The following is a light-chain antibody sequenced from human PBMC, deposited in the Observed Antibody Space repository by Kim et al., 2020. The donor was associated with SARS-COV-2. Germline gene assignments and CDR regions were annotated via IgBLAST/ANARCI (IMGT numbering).Light chain of an antibody. V-gene: IGKV1-5*01. CDR1: QNIDSS. CDR2: DAS. Sequence: DIQLTQSPSALAASVGDRVSITCRASQNIDSSLAWYQQKPGTAPDLLVRDASNLADGVPSRFSGGGSGTQFTLTINNLQPDDYATYYCHQYNDYSALTFGGRTKVDSK. CDR3: HQYNDYSALT. J-gene: IGKJ4*01.